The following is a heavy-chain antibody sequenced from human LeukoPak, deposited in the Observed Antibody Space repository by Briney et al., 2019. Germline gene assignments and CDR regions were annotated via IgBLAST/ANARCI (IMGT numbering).Heavy chain of an antibody. J-gene: IGHJ4*02. CDR3: ARDNDYGDPFDY. CDR1: GFTLSIYS. V-gene: IGHV3-48*04. CDR2: ISSSRGTT. D-gene: IGHD4-17*01. Sequence: PGGPLRLSCADLGFTLSIYSMNWVRQAPGKGLEWVSYISSSRGTTYYADSVKGRFTISRDNAKNSLYLQMNSLRAEDTAVYYCARDNDYGDPFDYWGQGTLVTVSS.